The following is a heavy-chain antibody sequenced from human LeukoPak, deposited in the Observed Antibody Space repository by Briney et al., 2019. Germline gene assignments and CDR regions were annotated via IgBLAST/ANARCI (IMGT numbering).Heavy chain of an antibody. CDR3: ARSPQYYYGSGELGAFDY. J-gene: IGHJ4*02. Sequence: SQTLSLTCTVSGGSISSGGYYWSWIRQPPGKGLEWIGYIHHSGRTYYNPSLKSRLTISVDGPENQFSLRLSSVTAADTAVYYCARSPQYYYGSGELGAFDYWGQGTLVTVSS. D-gene: IGHD3-10*01. CDR2: IHHSGRT. CDR1: GGSISSGGYY. V-gene: IGHV4-30-2*01.